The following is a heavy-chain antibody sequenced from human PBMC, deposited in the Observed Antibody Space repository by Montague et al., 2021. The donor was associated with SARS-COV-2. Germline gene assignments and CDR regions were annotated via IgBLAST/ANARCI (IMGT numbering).Heavy chain of an antibody. J-gene: IGHJ3*02. V-gene: IGHV4-39*01. CDR2: TFYTGNT. Sequence: SETLSLTCTVSGGSVSSRSYYWGWIRQPPGKGLVWIGTTFYTGNTYYSPSLKSRITISLDRSKNQFSLKLTSVTAADTSLYYCARHPGSPKDAFDIWGQGTMVTVSS. CDR3: ARHPGSPKDAFDI. CDR1: GGSVSSRSYY.